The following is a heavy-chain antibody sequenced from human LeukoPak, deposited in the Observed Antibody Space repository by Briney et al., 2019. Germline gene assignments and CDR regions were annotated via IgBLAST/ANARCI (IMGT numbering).Heavy chain of an antibody. J-gene: IGHJ5*02. CDR3: AKDPNPYYYDSSGYYHA. CDR2: ISGSGGST. CDR1: GFTFSSYA. Sequence: PGGSLRLSCAASGFTFSSYAMSWVRQAPGEGLEWVSAISGSGGSTYYADSVKGRFTISRDNSKNTLYLQMNSLRAEDTAVYYCAKDPNPYYYDSSGYYHAWGQGTLVTVSS. V-gene: IGHV3-23*01. D-gene: IGHD3-22*01.